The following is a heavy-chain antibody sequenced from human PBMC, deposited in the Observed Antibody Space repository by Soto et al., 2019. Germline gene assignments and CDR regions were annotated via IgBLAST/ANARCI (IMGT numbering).Heavy chain of an antibody. CDR3: AVVSGPDWGCNGREYFAY. CDR2: ISSSFVSM. CDR1: GFPFSNYS. V-gene: IGHV3-11*01. J-gene: IGHJ4*02. D-gene: IGHD2-15*01. Sequence: GRSRRLSCVVSGFPFSNYSMGWIRQAPAKGLEWLADISSSFVSMPYADSVKDRFSVSRVNANHSLFLQLNNLRADHTAVDSCAVVSGPDWGCNGREYFAYWGPG.